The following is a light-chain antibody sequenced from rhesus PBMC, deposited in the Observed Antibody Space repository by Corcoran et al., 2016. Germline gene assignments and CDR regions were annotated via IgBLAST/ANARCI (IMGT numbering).Light chain of an antibody. J-gene: IGKJ4*01. Sequence: DIQMTQSPSSLSASVGDTVTITCRASQGISSYLNWFQQKPGKAPKLLIYGASSLESGVPSRFRGSGSGTDFTLTISSLQPEDFAAYYCLPHNSYPLTFGGGTKVEIK. CDR3: LPHNSYPLT. CDR2: GAS. V-gene: IGKV1-28*03. CDR1: QGISSY.